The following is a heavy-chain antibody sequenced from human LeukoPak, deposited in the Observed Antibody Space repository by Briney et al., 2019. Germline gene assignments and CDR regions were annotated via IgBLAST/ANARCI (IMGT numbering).Heavy chain of an antibody. CDR2: ITGGGGST. D-gene: IGHD3-22*01. CDR3: AKDVRIYYDNSGNFDH. V-gene: IGHV3-23*01. J-gene: IGHJ4*02. CDR1: GFTFKNYA. Sequence: PGGSLRLSCAASGFTFKNYAMSWVRQAPGKGLEWVSAITGGGGSTYYADSVKGRFTIFRDNSENTLYLQMNSLRAEDTAVFYCAKDVRIYYDNSGNFDHWGQGTLVTVSS.